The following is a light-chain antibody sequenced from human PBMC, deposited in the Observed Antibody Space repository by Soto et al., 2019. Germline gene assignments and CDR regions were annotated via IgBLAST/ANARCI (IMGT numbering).Light chain of an antibody. CDR2: STN. Sequence: QTVVTQEPSFSVSPGGTVTLTCGLTSGSVSSSDYPSWYQQTPGQPPRTLIYSTNTRSSGVPDRFSGSILGNKAALTITGPKEDEDSYYYCFFYWGGGKVVSGGGTRRPAL. V-gene: IGLV8-61*01. J-gene: IGLJ2*01. CDR1: SGSVSSSDY. CDR3: FFYWGGGKVV.